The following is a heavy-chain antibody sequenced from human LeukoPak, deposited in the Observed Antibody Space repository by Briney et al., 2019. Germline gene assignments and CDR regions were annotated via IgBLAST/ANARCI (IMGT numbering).Heavy chain of an antibody. V-gene: IGHV1-2*02. J-gene: IGHJ4*02. CDR1: GYSFIDFY. Sequence: ASVKVSCKASGYSFIDFYIHFVRQAPGQGLEWMGWINPNSGGTNYAQKFQGRVTMTRDTSISTAYMELSRLRSDDTAVYYCARGGNDYVWGSYRYPSDYWGQGTLVTVSS. CDR3: ARGGNDYVWGSYRYPSDY. D-gene: IGHD3-16*02. CDR2: INPNSGGT.